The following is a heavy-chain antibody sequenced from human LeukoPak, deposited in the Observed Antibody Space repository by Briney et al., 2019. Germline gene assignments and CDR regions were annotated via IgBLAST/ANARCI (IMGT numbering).Heavy chain of an antibody. V-gene: IGHV4-38-2*01. CDR2: IYHSGST. CDR1: GYSISSGYY. Sequence: SETLSLTCAVSGYSISSGYYWGWIRQPPGKGLEWIGSIYHSGSTYYNPSLKSRVTISVDTSKNQFSLKLSSVTAADTAVYYCARRSDFWESSYYYMDVWGKGTTVTVSS. CDR3: ARRSDFWESSYYYMDV. D-gene: IGHD3-3*01. J-gene: IGHJ6*03.